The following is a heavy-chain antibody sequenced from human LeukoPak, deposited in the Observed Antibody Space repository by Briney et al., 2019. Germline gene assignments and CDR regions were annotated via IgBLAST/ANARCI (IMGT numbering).Heavy chain of an antibody. CDR1: GGSISSHY. CDR2: IYYSGST. J-gene: IGHJ6*03. V-gene: IGHV4-59*11. CDR3: ARGYSNQYYYYYYMDV. Sequence: SETLSLTCTVSGGSISSHYWSWIRQPPGKGLEWIGYIYYSGSTNYNPSLKSRVTTSVDTSKNQFSLKLSSVTAADTAVYYCARGYSNQYYYYYYMDVWGKGTTVTVSS. D-gene: IGHD4-11*01.